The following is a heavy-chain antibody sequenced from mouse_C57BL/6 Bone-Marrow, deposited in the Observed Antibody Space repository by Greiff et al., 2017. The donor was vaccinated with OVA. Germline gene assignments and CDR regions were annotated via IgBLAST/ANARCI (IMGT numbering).Heavy chain of an antibody. J-gene: IGHJ4*01. CDR1: GFNIKNTY. CDR3: ARGNFGSSFYAMDY. Sequence: EVQLQQSVAELVRPGASVKLSCTASGFNIKNTYMHWVKQRPEQGLEWIGRIDPANDNTKYAPKFTGKATMTADTSSKTAYLQLSSLSSEDTAVYCCARGNFGSSFYAMDYWGQGTSVTVSS. D-gene: IGHD1-1*01. CDR2: IDPANDNT. V-gene: IGHV14-3*01.